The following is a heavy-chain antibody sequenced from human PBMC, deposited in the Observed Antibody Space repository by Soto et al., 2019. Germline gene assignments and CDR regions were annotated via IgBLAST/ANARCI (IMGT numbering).Heavy chain of an antibody. CDR3: ARGPRRNYYDSSGYYFAPCDY. CDR2: INHSGST. Sequence: QVQLQQWGAGLLKPSETLSLTCAVYGGSFSGYYWSWIRQPPGKGLEWIGEINHSGSTNYNPSLNMRFTISGDTSKNQFSLNLSSVTAADTAVYYCARGPRRNYYDSSGYYFAPCDYWGQGTLVTVSS. V-gene: IGHV4-34*01. J-gene: IGHJ4*02. CDR1: GGSFSGYY. D-gene: IGHD3-22*01.